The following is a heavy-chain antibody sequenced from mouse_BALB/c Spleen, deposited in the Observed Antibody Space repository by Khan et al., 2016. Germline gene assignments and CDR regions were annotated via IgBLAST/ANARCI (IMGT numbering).Heavy chain of an antibody. CDR1: GYTFTSYW. J-gene: IGHJ2*01. CDR3: YYGSY. D-gene: IGHD1-1*01. Sequence: VQLQQSGAELAKPGASVKMSCKASGYTFTSYWMHWVKQRPGQGPEWIGYINPSTGYTEYNQKFKDKATLTTDKSSSTAYMQLSSLTSEDSAVYYCYYGSYWGQGTTLTVSS. CDR2: INPSTGYT. V-gene: IGHV1-7*01.